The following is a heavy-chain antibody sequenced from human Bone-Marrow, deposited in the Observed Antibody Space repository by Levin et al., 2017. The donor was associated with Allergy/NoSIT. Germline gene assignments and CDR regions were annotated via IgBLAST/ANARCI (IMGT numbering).Heavy chain of an antibody. J-gene: IGHJ3*02. CDR1: GFTFSDYY. V-gene: IGHV3-11*05. CDR3: ARDLGAIGMLRGVIDAVDI. CDR2: ITTSSSYT. D-gene: IGHD3-10*01. Sequence: PGGSLRLSCAASGFTFSDYYMSWIRQAPGKGLEWVSYITTSSSYTNYADSVKGRFTISRDNAKNSLYLQMNSLRADDTAVYFCARDLGAIGMLRGVIDAVDIWGQGTMVTVSS.